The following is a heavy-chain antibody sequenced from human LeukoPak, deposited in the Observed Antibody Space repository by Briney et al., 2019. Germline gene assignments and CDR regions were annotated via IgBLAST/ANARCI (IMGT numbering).Heavy chain of an antibody. Sequence: PSETLSLTCAVYGGSFSGYYWSWIRLPPGKGLEWIGEINHSGSTNYNPSLKSRVTISVDTSKNQFSLKLSSVAAADTAVYYCARGGWFDPWGQGTLVTVSS. V-gene: IGHV4-34*01. J-gene: IGHJ5*02. CDR2: INHSGST. CDR1: GGSFSGYY. CDR3: ARGGWFDP.